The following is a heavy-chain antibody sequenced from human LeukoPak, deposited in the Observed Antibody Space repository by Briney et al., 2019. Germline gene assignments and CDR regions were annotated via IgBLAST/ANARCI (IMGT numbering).Heavy chain of an antibody. CDR2: IYYTGSS. CDR3: ARDEKAYDFWSGYSSWFDP. CDR1: GGAISSSDDY. J-gene: IGHJ5*02. Sequence: SETLSLTCSVSGGAISSSDDYWGFVRQTPGKGLEWMGSIYYTGSSHYNPSLRSRATISVDTSKNQFSLKLSSVTAADTAVYYCARDEKAYDFWSGYSSWFDPWGQGTLVTVSS. D-gene: IGHD3-3*01. V-gene: IGHV4-39*07.